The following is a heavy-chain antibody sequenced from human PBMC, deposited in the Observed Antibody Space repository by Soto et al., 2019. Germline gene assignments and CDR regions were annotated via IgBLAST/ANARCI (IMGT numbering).Heavy chain of an antibody. CDR3: AKGSSTTNFSYFDY. CDR1: GFTFDDYA. CDR2: ISWNSGNI. Sequence: EVQLVESGGGLEQPGRSLRLSCAASGFTFDDYAMHWVRQAPGKGLEWVSSISWNSGNIGYADSVKGRFTISRDNAKNSLYLQMHSLRPEDTALYYCAKGSSTTNFSYFDYWGQGTLVTVSS. D-gene: IGHD2-2*01. V-gene: IGHV3-9*01. J-gene: IGHJ4*02.